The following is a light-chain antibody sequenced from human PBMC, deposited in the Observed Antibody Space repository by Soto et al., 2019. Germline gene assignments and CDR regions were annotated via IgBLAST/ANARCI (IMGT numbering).Light chain of an antibody. CDR1: QSISNY. CDR2: KAS. CDR3: QQLNSYPLT. V-gene: IGKV1-5*03. Sequence: DIQMTQPPSTLSASVGDRVTITCRASQSISNYLHWYQQKPGKAPKLLIYKASSLESGVPSRFRGSGSGTDFTLTISSLQPEDFATYYCQQLNSYPLTFGGGT. J-gene: IGKJ4*01.